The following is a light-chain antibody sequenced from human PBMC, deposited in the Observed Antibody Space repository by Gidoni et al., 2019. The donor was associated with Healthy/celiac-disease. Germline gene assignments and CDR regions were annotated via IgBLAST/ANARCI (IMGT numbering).Light chain of an antibody. CDR3: QQRSNWNT. CDR1: KSVSSY. J-gene: IGKJ2*01. Sequence: EIVLTHSPATLSFSPGERATLSCRASKSVSSYLSWYQQKPGQAPRLLIYDASNRATGLPARCSGSGSGTDFTLTISSLEPEDFAVYYCQQRSNWNTFGQGTKLEIK. CDR2: DAS. V-gene: IGKV3-11*01.